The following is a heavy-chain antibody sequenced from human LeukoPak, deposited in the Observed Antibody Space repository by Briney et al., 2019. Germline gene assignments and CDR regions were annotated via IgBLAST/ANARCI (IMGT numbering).Heavy chain of an antibody. D-gene: IGHD3-22*01. V-gene: IGHV3-23*01. Sequence: GGSLRLPCAASGFTFSSYAMSWVRQAPGKGLEWVSAISGSGGSTYYADSVKGRFTISRDNSKNTLYLQMNSLRAEDTAVYYCAKRHQNYYDSSGYYIDYWGQGTLVTVSS. CDR2: ISGSGGST. J-gene: IGHJ4*02. CDR3: AKRHQNYYDSSGYYIDY. CDR1: GFTFSSYA.